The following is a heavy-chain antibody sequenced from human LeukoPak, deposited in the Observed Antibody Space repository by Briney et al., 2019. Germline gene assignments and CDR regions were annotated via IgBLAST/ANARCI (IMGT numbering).Heavy chain of an antibody. J-gene: IGHJ4*02. Sequence: GGSLRLSCAASGFTFSSYAMSWVRQAPGKGLEWVSAISGSGGSTYYADSVKGRFTISRDNSKNTLYLQMNSLRPEDTAVYSCARDAIVVVTAIPAYWGQGTLVTVSS. CDR3: ARDAIVVVTAIPAY. D-gene: IGHD2-21*02. V-gene: IGHV3-23*01. CDR1: GFTFSSYA. CDR2: ISGSGGST.